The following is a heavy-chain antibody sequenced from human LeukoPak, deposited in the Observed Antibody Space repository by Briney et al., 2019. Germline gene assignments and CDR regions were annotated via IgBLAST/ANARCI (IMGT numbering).Heavy chain of an antibody. J-gene: IGHJ4*02. CDR1: GGTFSSYA. V-gene: IGHV1-69*04. D-gene: IGHD3-10*01. CDR2: IIPILGIA. Sequence: SVKVSCKASGGTFSSYAISWVRQAPGQGLEWMGRIIPILGIANYAQKFQGRVTITADKSTSTAYMELSSLRSDDTAVYYCARGALTYGSGSYHRPYYFDYWGQGTLVTVSS. CDR3: ARGALTYGSGSYHRPYYFDY.